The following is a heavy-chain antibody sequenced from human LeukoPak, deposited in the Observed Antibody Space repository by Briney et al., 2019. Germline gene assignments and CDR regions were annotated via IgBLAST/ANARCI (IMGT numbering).Heavy chain of an antibody. D-gene: IGHD2-15*01. V-gene: IGHV1-18*01. CDR2: ISAYNGNT. CDR3: ARYHSRWQLPFDY. CDR1: GYTFTSYG. J-gene: IGHJ4*02. Sequence: ASVKVSCKASGYTFTSYGIIWVRQAPGQGLEWMGWISAYNGNTNYAQKLQGRVTMTTDTSTSTASMELRSLRSDDTAVYYCARYHSRWQLPFDYWGQGTLVTVSS.